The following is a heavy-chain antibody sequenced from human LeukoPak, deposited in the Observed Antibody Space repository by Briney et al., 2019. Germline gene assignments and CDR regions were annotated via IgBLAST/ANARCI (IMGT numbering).Heavy chain of an antibody. CDR2: IRYDGSNK. CDR1: GFTLSTYG. Sequence: GGSLRLSCAASGFTLSTYGMHWVRQAPGKGLEWVAFIRYDGSNKYYADSVKGRFTISRDNAKNTLHLQMNSLRAEDTAVYYCARGARGSGTASDYWGQGTLVTVSS. D-gene: IGHD3-10*01. CDR3: ARGARGSGTASDY. V-gene: IGHV3-30*02. J-gene: IGHJ4*02.